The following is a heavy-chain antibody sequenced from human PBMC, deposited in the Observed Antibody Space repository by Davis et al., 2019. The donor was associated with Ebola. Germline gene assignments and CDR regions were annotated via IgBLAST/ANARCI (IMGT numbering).Heavy chain of an antibody. CDR2: ISSSSSYI. CDR1: GFTFSSYS. J-gene: IGHJ6*02. Sequence: GESLKISCVASGFTFSSYSMNWVRQAPGKGLEWVSSISSSSSYIYYADSVKGRFTISRDNAKNSLYLQMNSLRAEDTAVYYCARDLLYYDSSGYYSGADYYYGMDVWGQGTTVTVPS. D-gene: IGHD3-22*01. CDR3: ARDLLYYDSSGYYSGADYYYGMDV. V-gene: IGHV3-21*01.